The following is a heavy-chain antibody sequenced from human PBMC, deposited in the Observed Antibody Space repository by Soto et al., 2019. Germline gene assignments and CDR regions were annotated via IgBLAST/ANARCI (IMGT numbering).Heavy chain of an antibody. Sequence: GESLKISCMGSGYKVSTWHNFTSYWIAWVRQMPGEGLEWMGIIYPGDSDTRYSPSFQGQVTISADKSINSVYLQWGSLKASDTATYYCARLGFNYDFLSGYYNVHHYYGIAVWGQGTTVTVSS. CDR3: ARLGFNYDFLSGYYNVHHYYGIAV. D-gene: IGHD3-3*01. CDR2: IYPGDSDT. J-gene: IGHJ6*02. V-gene: IGHV5-51*01. CDR1: GYKVSTWHNFTSYW.